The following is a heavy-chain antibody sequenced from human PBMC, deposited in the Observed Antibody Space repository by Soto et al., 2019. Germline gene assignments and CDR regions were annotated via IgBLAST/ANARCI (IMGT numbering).Heavy chain of an antibody. Sequence: QVPLVQSGAEVKKPGSSVKVSCKASGGTFSSYAISWVRQAPGQGLEWMGGIIPIFGTANYAQKFQGRVTITADESTSTAYMELSSLRSEDTAVYYCARVDSSIAAAGRTLYGMDVWGQGTTVTVSS. J-gene: IGHJ6*02. CDR1: GGTFSSYA. D-gene: IGHD6-13*01. V-gene: IGHV1-69*01. CDR2: IIPIFGTA. CDR3: ARVDSSIAAAGRTLYGMDV.